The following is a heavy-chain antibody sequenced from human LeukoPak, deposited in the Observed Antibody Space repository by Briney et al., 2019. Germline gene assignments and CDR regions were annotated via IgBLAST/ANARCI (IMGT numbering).Heavy chain of an antibody. D-gene: IGHD2-15*01. CDR3: ARAQYCSGGSCYGDY. V-gene: IGHV3-53*01. CDR1: GFTVSSNY. Sequence: GGSLRLSCAASGFTVSSNYMSWVRQAPGKGLEWVSVIYRGGETYYAGSVKGRFTISRDNSENTLYLQMNSLRAEDTALYYCARAQYCSGGSCYGDYWGQGTLVTVPS. CDR2: IYRGGET. J-gene: IGHJ4*02.